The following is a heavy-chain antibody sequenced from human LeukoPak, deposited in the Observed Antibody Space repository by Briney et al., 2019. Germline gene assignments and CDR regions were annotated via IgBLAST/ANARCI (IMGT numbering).Heavy chain of an antibody. CDR1: GFTFSTKW. V-gene: IGHV3-7*04. CDR3: ARDYSSGRDF. D-gene: IGHD3-22*01. Sequence: GGSLRVSCAASGFTFSTKWMSWVRQAPGKGLEWVATTNQDGSDQYYVDSVKGRFTISRDNAKNSLDLQMNSLRAEDTAVYYCARDYSSGRDFWGQGTLVTVSS. J-gene: IGHJ4*02. CDR2: TNQDGSDQ.